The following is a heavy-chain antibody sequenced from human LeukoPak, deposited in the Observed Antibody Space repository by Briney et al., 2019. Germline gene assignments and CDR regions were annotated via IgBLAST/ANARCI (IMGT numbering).Heavy chain of an antibody. D-gene: IGHD3-22*01. V-gene: IGHV4-39*01. CDR2: IYYSGST. CDR1: GGSTSSSSYY. CDR3: ARIMGYDSSGYYSPLDY. J-gene: IGHJ4*02. Sequence: SETLSLTCTVSGGSTSSSSYYWGWIRQPPGKGLEWIGSIYYSGSTYYNPSLKSRVTISVDTSKNQFSLKLSSVTAADTAVYYCARIMGYDSSGYYSPLDYWGQGTLVTVSS.